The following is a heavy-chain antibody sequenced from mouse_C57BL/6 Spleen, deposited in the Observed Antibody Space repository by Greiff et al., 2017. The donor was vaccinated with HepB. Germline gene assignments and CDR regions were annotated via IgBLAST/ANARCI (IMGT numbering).Heavy chain of an antibody. Sequence: VQLQQSGTVLARPGASVKMSCKTSGYTFTSYWMHWVKQRPGQGLEWIGALYPGNSDTSYNQKFKGKAKMTAVTSASTAYMELSSLTNEDSAVYYCTIYGNYEGFYAMDYWGQGTSVTVSS. CDR1: GYTFTSYW. V-gene: IGHV1-5*01. D-gene: IGHD2-1*01. CDR3: TIYGNYEGFYAMDY. CDR2: LYPGNSDT. J-gene: IGHJ4*01.